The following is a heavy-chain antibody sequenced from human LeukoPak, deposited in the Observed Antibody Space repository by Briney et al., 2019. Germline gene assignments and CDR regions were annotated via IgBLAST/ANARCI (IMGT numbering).Heavy chain of an antibody. D-gene: IGHD1-26*01. J-gene: IGHJ6*03. CDR1: GGPISSYY. V-gene: IGHV4-4*07. CDR3: ARDLWELPQVGYYYYYMDV. Sequence: SETLSLTCTVSGGPISSYYWSWIRQPAGKGLEWIGRIYTSGSTNYNPSLKSRVTMSVDTSKNQFSLKLSSVTAADTAVYYCARDLWELPQVGYYYYYMDVWGKGTTVTVSS. CDR2: IYTSGST.